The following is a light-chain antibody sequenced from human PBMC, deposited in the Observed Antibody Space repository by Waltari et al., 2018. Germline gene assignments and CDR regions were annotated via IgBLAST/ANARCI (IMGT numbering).Light chain of an antibody. CDR2: DVS. Sequence: QSALTQPASVSGSPGQSITISCTGTSIYGGGYNYVSWYQQHPGKAPKLMIYDVSKRPSGVSNRFSGSKSGNTASLTISGLQAEDEADYYCCSYAGSSTLVFGGGTKLTVL. CDR3: CSYAGSSTLV. J-gene: IGLJ2*01. CDR1: SIYGGGYNY. V-gene: IGLV2-23*02.